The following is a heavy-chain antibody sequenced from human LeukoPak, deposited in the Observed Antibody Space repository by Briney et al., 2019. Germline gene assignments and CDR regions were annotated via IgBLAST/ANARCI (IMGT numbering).Heavy chain of an antibody. V-gene: IGHV3-48*01. D-gene: IGHD3-9*01. CDR3: ARAGALDILGRAAPYYYYMDV. CDR1: GFTFSSYS. Sequence: PGGSLRLSCAASGFTFSSYSMNWVRQAPGKGLEWVSYTSSSSSTIYYADSVKGRFTISRDNAKNSLYLQMNSLRAEDTAVYYCARAGALDILGRAAPYYYYMDVWGKGTTVTVSS. J-gene: IGHJ6*03. CDR2: TSSSSSTI.